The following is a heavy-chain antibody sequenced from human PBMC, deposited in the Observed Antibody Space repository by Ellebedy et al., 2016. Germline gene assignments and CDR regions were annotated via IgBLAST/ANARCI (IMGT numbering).Heavy chain of an antibody. V-gene: IGHV3-11*01. D-gene: IGHD6-19*01. J-gene: IGHJ4*02. CDR3: TRVGSGAVAGLRFDY. Sequence: GGSLRLXXAASGFTFSDYYMSWIRQAPGKGLEWVSYISSSGSTIYYADSVKGRFTISRDNAKNSLYLQMNSLKTEDTAVYYCTRVGSGAVAGLRFDYWGQGTLVTVSS. CDR1: GFTFSDYY. CDR2: ISSSGSTI.